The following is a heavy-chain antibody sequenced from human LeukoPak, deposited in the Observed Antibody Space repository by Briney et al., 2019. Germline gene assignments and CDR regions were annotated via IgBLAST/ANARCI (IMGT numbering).Heavy chain of an antibody. D-gene: IGHD5-12*01. J-gene: IGHJ4*02. V-gene: IGHV1-3*01. Sequence: GASVKVSCKASGYTFTSYAMHWVRQAPEQRLEWMGWINAGNGNTKYSQKFQGRVTITRDTSASTAYMELSSLRSEDTAVYYCAVEGGYDLDYFDYWGQGTLVTVSS. CDR2: INAGNGNT. CDR1: GYTFTSYA. CDR3: AVEGGYDLDYFDY.